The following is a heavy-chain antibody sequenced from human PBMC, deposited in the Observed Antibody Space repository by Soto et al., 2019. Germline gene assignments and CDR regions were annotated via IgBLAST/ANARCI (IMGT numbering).Heavy chain of an antibody. J-gene: IGHJ4*02. CDR1: GFTFSSYG. Sequence: GGSLRLSCAASGFTFSSYGMNGVRQAPGKGLEWVSYISGSSNIIYYAESVKGRFTISRDNAKNSLYLQMHSLRAEDTAVYYCARGRGIQVVLPATHPFDYWGQGTQVTVSS. V-gene: IGHV3-48*01. CDR2: ISGSSNII. D-gene: IGHD2-2*01. CDR3: ARGRGIQVVLPATHPFDY.